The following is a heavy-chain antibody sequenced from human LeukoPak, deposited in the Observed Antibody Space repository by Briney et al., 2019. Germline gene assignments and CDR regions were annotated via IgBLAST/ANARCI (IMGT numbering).Heavy chain of an antibody. D-gene: IGHD3-10*01. CDR1: GFLFSNYW. CDR2: IKEDGSVI. Sequence: GGSRRLSCLGSGFLFSNYWMTWLRQAPGEGLEWVANIKEDGSVIYYADSVKGRFTISRDNAKNSVYLQMNGLRVEDTALYYCATGRWFGEFAGSAFEDWGQGTLVTVSS. J-gene: IGHJ4*02. CDR3: ATGRWFGEFAGSAFED. V-gene: IGHV3-7*01.